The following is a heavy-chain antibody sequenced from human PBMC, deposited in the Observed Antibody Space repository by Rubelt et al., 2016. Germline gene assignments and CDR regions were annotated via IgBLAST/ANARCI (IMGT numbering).Heavy chain of an antibody. J-gene: IGHJ2*01. D-gene: IGHD2-2*03. CDR3: AKDGYLPSYWYFDL. V-gene: IGHV3-23*01. Sequence: GETTHYADSVKGRFTISRDNSKNTLFLQVNSLGAEDTAIYHCAKDGYLPSYWYFDLWGRDTLVTVSS. CDR2: GETT.